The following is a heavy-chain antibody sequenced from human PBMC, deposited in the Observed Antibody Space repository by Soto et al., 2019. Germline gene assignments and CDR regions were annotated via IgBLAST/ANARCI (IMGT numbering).Heavy chain of an antibody. CDR1: GGSISSGGYS. V-gene: IGHV4-30-2*01. D-gene: IGHD5-18*01. CDR2: IYHSGST. Sequence: QLQLQESGSGLVKPSQTLSLTCAVSGGSISSGGYSWSWIRQPPGKGLEWIGYIYHSGSTYYNPSLKGRVTXXVXRXRNQFSLKLSSVTAADTAVYYCGRTDTAMALCAFDIWGQGTMVTVSS. J-gene: IGHJ3*02. CDR3: GRTDTAMALCAFDI.